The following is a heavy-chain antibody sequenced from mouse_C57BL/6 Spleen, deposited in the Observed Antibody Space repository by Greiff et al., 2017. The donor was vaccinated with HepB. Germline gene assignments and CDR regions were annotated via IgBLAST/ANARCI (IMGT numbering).Heavy chain of an antibody. V-gene: IGHV1-42*01. Sequence: EVQLQQSGPELVKPGASVKISCKASGYSFTGYYMNWVKQSPEKSLEWIGEINPSTGGTTYNQKFKAKATLTVDKSSSTAYMQLKSLTSEDSAVYYCARGDDYDDGAWFAYWGQGTLVTVSA. CDR1: GYSFTGYY. J-gene: IGHJ3*01. CDR3: ARGDDYDDGAWFAY. CDR2: INPSTGGT. D-gene: IGHD2-4*01.